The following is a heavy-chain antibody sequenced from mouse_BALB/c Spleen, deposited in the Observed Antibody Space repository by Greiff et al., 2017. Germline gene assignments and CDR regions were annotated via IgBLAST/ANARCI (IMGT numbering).Heavy chain of an antibody. CDR3: ARHGEKTTATAWFAY. D-gene: IGHD1-2*01. Sequence: DVQLVESGGGLVQPGGSRKLSCAASGFTFSSFGMHWVRQAPEKGLEWVAYISNGGGSTYYPDTVKGRFTISRDNAKNTLYLQMSSLKSEDTAMYYCARHGEKTTATAWFAYWGQGTLVTVSA. V-gene: IGHV5-12-2*01. J-gene: IGHJ3*01. CDR2: ISNGGGST. CDR1: GFTFSSFG.